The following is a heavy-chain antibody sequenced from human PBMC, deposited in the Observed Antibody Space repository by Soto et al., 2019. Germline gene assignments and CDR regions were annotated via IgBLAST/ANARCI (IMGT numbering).Heavy chain of an antibody. Sequence: QVQLVESGGGVVQPGRSLRLSCSSSTFTFSTYGMHWVRQAPGKGLEWVAVISYDGNKKYYADSVKGRFTISRDNSQETLYLQMNSLRDEDTAVYYCAKDHELAASLYGMDVWGQGTTVTVSS. CDR1: TFTFSTYG. J-gene: IGHJ6*02. CDR2: ISYDGNKK. CDR3: AKDHELAASLYGMDV. V-gene: IGHV3-30*18. D-gene: IGHD6-25*01.